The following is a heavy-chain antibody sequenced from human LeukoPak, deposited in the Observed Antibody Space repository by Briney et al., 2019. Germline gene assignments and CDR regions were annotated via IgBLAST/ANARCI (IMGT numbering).Heavy chain of an antibody. Sequence: GGSRRLAWAAAGFTVSSNYMSWVRQAAGKGLEWVSVIYSGGSTYYADSVQGRFTTCRHNSKNTLYLQMNSLRAEDPAVYYCARDDVIAVAGSYYYYGMDVWGQGTTVTVSS. CDR1: GFTVSSNY. CDR3: ARDDVIAVAGSYYYYGMDV. D-gene: IGHD6-19*01. CDR2: IYSGGST. V-gene: IGHV3-53*04. J-gene: IGHJ6*02.